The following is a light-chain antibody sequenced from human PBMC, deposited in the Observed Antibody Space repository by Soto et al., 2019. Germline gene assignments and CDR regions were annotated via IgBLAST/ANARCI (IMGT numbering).Light chain of an antibody. J-gene: IGLJ1*01. V-gene: IGLV2-14*01. Sequence: QSVLTQTASVSGSPGQSITISFTGTSSDVGAYNYVSWYQQQSGKAPKLMIHEVSNRPSGVSNRFSGSKSGNTASLTISGLQAEDEADYYCSSYTTSRAYVFGIGTKVTVL. CDR2: EVS. CDR1: SSDVGAYNY. CDR3: SSYTTSRAYV.